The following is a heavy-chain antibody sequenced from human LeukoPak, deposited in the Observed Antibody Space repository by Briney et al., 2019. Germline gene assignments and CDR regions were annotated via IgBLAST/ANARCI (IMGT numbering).Heavy chain of an antibody. CDR3: AKQRQRPMVRGVIDY. J-gene: IGHJ4*02. Sequence: GGSLRLSCAASGFTFSSYGMSWVRQAPGKGLEWVSAISGSGGSTYYADSVKGRFTISRDNSKNTLYLQMNSLRAEDTAVYYCAKQRQRPMVRGVIDYWGQGTLVTVSS. V-gene: IGHV3-23*01. CDR2: ISGSGGST. CDR1: GFTFSSYG. D-gene: IGHD3-10*01.